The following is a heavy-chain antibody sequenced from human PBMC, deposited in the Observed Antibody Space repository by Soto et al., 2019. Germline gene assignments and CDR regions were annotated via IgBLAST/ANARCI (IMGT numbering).Heavy chain of an antibody. V-gene: IGHV1-69*12. CDR2: IIPVFGTA. CDR1: GGTFSKYK. J-gene: IGHJ6*02. D-gene: IGHD2-15*01. CDR3: ARDCSGGGCFSDHRFYYGMDV. Sequence: QVQLVQSGAEVKKPGSSVRVSCKASGGTFSKYKITRVRQAPGQGLEWMGGIIPVFGTANYAQKFQGRVTITADESTSTAYMEVSSLRSDDTAVYYCARDCSGGGCFSDHRFYYGMDVWGQGTTVTVSS.